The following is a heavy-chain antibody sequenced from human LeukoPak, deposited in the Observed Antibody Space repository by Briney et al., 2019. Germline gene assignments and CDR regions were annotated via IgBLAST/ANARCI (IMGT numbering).Heavy chain of an antibody. CDR2: ISYDGSNK. D-gene: IGHD3-10*01. CDR3: ARQISGSGSYYPYFDY. J-gene: IGHJ4*02. Sequence: GGSLRLSCAASGFTFSSYAMHWVRQAPGKGLEWVAVISYDGSNKYYADSVKGRFTISRDNAKNSLYLQMNSLRAEDTAVYYCARQISGSGSYYPYFDYWGQGTLVTVSS. V-gene: IGHV3-30*04. CDR1: GFTFSSYA.